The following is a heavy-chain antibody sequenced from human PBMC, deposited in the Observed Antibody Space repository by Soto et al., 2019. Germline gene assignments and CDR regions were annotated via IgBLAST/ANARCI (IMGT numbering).Heavy chain of an antibody. J-gene: IGHJ4*02. Sequence: QVQLVQSGAEVKKPGASVKVSCKASGYSFTDYHIHWVRQATGQGLEFMGWINANNGGAGSAQQFQGRVTVTADKSTNIAYMELNSLRSEVTAIYYCGKGSSVLHGCLDSWGQGAPVTVSS. CDR2: INANNGGA. V-gene: IGHV1-2*02. CDR1: GYSFTDYH. CDR3: GKGSSVLHGCLDS. D-gene: IGHD2-2*01.